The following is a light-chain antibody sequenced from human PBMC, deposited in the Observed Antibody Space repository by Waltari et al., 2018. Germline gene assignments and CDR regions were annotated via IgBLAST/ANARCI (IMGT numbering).Light chain of an antibody. Sequence: DIQLTQSPSFLSASVGDRVTITCRASQGISSYLALYQQKPGKAPKLLIYAASTLQSGVPSRFSGSGSGTEFTLTISSLQPEDFATYYCQQLNSYPPSFGGGTKVEIK. CDR1: QGISSY. J-gene: IGKJ4*01. CDR2: AAS. CDR3: QQLNSYPPS. V-gene: IGKV1-9*01.